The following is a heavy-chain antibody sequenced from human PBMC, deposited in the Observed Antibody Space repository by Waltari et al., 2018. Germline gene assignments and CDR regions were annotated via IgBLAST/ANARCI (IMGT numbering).Heavy chain of an antibody. CDR2: INPNSGGT. Sequence: QVQLVQSGAEVKKPGASVKVSCKASGYTFTGSYMHWVRQAPGQGLEWMGRINPNSGGTNYAQKFQGRVTMTRDTSISTAYMELSRLRSDDTAVYYCARRARGGGYGSWYFDLWGRGTLVTVSS. CDR3: ARRARGGGYGSWYFDL. V-gene: IGHV1-2*06. CDR1: GYTFTGSY. D-gene: IGHD3-22*01. J-gene: IGHJ2*01.